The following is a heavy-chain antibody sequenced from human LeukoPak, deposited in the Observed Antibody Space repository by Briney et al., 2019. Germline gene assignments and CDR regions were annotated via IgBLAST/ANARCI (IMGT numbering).Heavy chain of an antibody. D-gene: IGHD3-10*01. J-gene: IGHJ4*02. CDR1: SYTFTRYG. CDR2: ISGSNGNT. V-gene: IGHV1-18*01. CDR3: ATKGSGSPFDY. Sequence: ASVKVSCKASSYTFTRYGISWVRQAPGQGLEWMGWISGSNGNTNYAQKFLGRVTMTTDTSTTTAYMELRSLRSDDTAVYYCATKGSGSPFDYWGQGTLVTVSS.